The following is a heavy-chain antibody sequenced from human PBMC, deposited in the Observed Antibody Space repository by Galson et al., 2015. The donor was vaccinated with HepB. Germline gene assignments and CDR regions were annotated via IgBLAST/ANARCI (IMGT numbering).Heavy chain of an antibody. J-gene: IGHJ4*02. CDR1: GFTVSSNY. CDR3: AAGSSWYRVLDY. CDR2: IYSGGST. Sequence: SLRLSCAASGFTVSSNYMSWVRQAPGKGLEWVSVIYSGGSTYYADSVKGRFTIVRDNSKNTLYLQMNSLRAEDTAVYYCAAGSSWYRVLDYWGQGTLVTVSS. V-gene: IGHV3-53*01. D-gene: IGHD6-13*01.